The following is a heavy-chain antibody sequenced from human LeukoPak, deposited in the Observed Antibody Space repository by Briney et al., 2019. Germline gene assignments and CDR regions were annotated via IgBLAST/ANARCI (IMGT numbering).Heavy chain of an antibody. Sequence: PSETLSLTCTVSGGSISSYYWSWIRQPAGKGLEWIGRIYTSGSTYYNPSLKSRVTISVDTSKNQFSLKLSSVTAADTAVYYCARDVNYYGSGSYLDYWGQGTLVTVSS. CDR1: GGSISSYY. V-gene: IGHV4-4*07. D-gene: IGHD3-10*01. J-gene: IGHJ4*02. CDR2: IYTSGST. CDR3: ARDVNYYGSGSYLDY.